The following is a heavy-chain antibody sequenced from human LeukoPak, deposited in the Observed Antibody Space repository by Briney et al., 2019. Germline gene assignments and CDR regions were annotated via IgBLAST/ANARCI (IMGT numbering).Heavy chain of an antibody. Sequence: GASVKVSCKASRYTFTSYDINWVRQATGQGLDWMGMINPSSGSTRFAQMFQDRVTMTRDTSTSAVYMELSSLTSEDTAMYYCARTYSSSWSYCDSWGQGTLVTVSS. V-gene: IGHV1-46*01. J-gene: IGHJ4*02. CDR2: INPSSGST. CDR3: ARTYSSSWSYCDS. CDR1: RYTFTSYD. D-gene: IGHD6-13*01.